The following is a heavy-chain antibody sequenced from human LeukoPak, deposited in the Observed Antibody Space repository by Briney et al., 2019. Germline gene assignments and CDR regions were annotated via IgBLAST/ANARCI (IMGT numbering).Heavy chain of an antibody. J-gene: IGHJ4*02. CDR1: GGSISSYY. CDR3: ARIHTPFMTTALHDYYFDY. CDR2: IYYSGST. V-gene: IGHV4-59*08. Sequence: SETLSLTCTVSGGSISSYYWSWIRQPPGKGLEWIGYIYYSGSTNYNPSLKSRVTISVDMSKNQFSLKLSSVTAADTAVYYCARIHTPFMTTALHDYYFDYWGQGTLVTVSS. D-gene: IGHD4-17*01.